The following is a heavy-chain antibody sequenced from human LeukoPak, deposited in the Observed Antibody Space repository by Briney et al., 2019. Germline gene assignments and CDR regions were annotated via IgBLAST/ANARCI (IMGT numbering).Heavy chain of an antibody. J-gene: IGHJ4*02. Sequence: ASVKVSCKASGYTFTDYYIHWVRQAPGQGLEWMGWINPDNGGTNYAQKFQGRVTMTRDTSMRTIYMDLSRLRSDDTAVFYCTRGGYFDYWGQGTLVTVSS. CDR3: TRGGYFDY. D-gene: IGHD2-15*01. CDR1: GYTFTDYY. V-gene: IGHV1-2*02. CDR2: INPDNGGT.